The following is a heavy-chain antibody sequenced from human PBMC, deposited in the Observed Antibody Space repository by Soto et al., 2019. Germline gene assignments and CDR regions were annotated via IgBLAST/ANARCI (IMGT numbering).Heavy chain of an antibody. CDR3: TTTITNGDAFDI. CDR2: INASGGRT. CDR1: GYSLTSYY. J-gene: IGHJ3*02. Sequence: QVQLVQSGAEVMKHGASVKVSCKASGYSLTSYYMHWVRQAPGQGLVWMGIINASGGRTSYGQKFQGRDTMTRDTSTSTGYVELRSLSSEETSVYYHTTTITNGDAFDIWGRGSMVTASS. D-gene: IGHD3-10*01. V-gene: IGHV1-46*03.